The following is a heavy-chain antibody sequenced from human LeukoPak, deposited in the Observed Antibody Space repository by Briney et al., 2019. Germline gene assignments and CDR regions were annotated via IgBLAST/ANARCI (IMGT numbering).Heavy chain of an antibody. CDR3: ARGPRYYYDSSGYTDY. Sequence: SETLSLTCTVSGGSISSGDYYWSWIRQSPGKGLEWIGYIYYSGSTNYNPSLKSRVTISVDTSKNQFSLKLSSVTAADTAVYYCARGPRYYYDSSGYTDYWGQGTLVTVSS. J-gene: IGHJ4*02. CDR1: GGSISSGDYY. V-gene: IGHV4-30-4*08. D-gene: IGHD3-22*01. CDR2: IYYSGST.